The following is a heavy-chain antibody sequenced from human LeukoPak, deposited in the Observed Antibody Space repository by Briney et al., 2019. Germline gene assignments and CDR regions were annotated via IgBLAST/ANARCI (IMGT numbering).Heavy chain of an antibody. D-gene: IGHD6-13*01. Sequence: GGSLRLSCAASGFTFRTYSIIWVRQAPGKGLEWVAVISYDGSNKYYADSVKGRFTISRDNSKNTLYLQMNSLRAEDTAVYYCAKDTTIGAADYYFDYWGQGTLVTVSS. J-gene: IGHJ4*02. CDR2: ISYDGSNK. CDR3: AKDTTIGAADYYFDY. V-gene: IGHV3-30*18. CDR1: GFTFRTYS.